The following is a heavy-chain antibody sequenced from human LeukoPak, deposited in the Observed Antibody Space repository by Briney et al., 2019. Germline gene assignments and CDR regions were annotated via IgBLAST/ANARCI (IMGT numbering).Heavy chain of an antibody. CDR1: GYTFTNHG. CDR3: ARYCSSTSCYNVY. CDR2: ISTYNGDT. D-gene: IGHD2-2*02. V-gene: IGHV1-18*01. J-gene: IGHJ4*02. Sequence: ASVKVSCKASGYTFTNHGISWVRQAPGQGLEWMGWISTYNGDTNYAQNLQGRVTMTTDTSTSTAYMEMRSLRSDDTAVYYCARYCSSTSCYNVYWGQGTLVTVSS.